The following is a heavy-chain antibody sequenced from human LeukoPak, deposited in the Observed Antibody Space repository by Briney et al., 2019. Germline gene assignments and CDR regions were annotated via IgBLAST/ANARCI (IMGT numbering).Heavy chain of an antibody. CDR1: GGTFSSYA. V-gene: IGHV1-69*06. J-gene: IGHJ4*02. CDR3: ALGLGIAAAELDY. D-gene: IGHD6-13*01. CDR2: IIPMFGTA. Sequence: ASVKVSCKASGGTFSSYAISWVRQAPGQGLECMGGIIPMFGTANYAQKVQGRVTITADKSTNTAYMELSSLTSEDTAVYYCALGLGIAAAELDYWGQGTLVTVSS.